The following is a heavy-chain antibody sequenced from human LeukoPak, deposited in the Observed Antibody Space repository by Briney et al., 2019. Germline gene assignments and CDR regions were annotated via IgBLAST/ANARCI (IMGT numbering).Heavy chain of an antibody. J-gene: IGHJ3*02. V-gene: IGHV1-3*01. CDR1: RYTFTSYA. D-gene: IGHD3-3*01. CDR2: INAGNGNT. CDR3: ARDWFCSASYCSDVFDI. Sequence: ASVKVSCKASRYTFTSYAMHWVRQAPGQRLEWMGWINAGNGNTKYSQKFQGRVTITRDTSTNTAYMELSSLRSDDTAMYYCARDWFCSASYCSDVFDIWGQGTMVTVFS.